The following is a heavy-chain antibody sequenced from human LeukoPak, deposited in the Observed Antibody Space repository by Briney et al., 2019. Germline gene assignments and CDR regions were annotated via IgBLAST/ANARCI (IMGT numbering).Heavy chain of an antibody. J-gene: IGHJ4*02. CDR2: IKEDGSEK. Sequence: GASLRLSCAASGSTFSTYRIWWGRQPPRKRLEWVANIKEDGSEKYYGDSVKGRFTISRDNAKNSLYLQMNSLRAEDTAVYYCARDSSGYQWGQGTLVTVSS. CDR3: ARDSSGYQ. CDR1: GSTFSTYR. V-gene: IGHV3-7*01. D-gene: IGHD3-22*01.